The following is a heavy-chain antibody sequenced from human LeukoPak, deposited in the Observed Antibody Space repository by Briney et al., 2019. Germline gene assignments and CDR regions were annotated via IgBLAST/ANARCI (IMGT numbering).Heavy chain of an antibody. CDR1: GYTFTDYF. CDR2: INPNSGGT. Sequence: ASVKVSCKASGYTFTDYFMHWVRQAPRHGLEWMGRINPNSGGTNYAQKFQGRVTMTRDTSISTAYMELSGLRSDDTAVYYCARDRTGALFFDYWGQGTLVTVSS. CDR3: ARDRTGALFFDY. D-gene: IGHD2-8*02. V-gene: IGHV1-2*06. J-gene: IGHJ4*02.